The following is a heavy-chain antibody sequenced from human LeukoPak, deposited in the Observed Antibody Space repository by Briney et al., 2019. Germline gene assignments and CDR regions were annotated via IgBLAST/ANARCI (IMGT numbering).Heavy chain of an antibody. CDR1: GGSISSYY. CDR3: ARQRYTDWFDP. J-gene: IGHJ5*02. Sequence: SETLYLTCTVSGGSISSYYWSWIRQPPGKGLEWIGYIYYSGSTNYNPSLKSRVTISVDTSKNQFSLKLSSVTAADTAVYYCARQRYTDWFDPWGQGTLVTVSS. V-gene: IGHV4-59*01. D-gene: IGHD1-1*01. CDR2: IYYSGST.